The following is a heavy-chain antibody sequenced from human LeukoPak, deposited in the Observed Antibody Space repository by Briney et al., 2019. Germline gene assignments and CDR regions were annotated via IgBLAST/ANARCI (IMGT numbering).Heavy chain of an antibody. CDR3: ARESLESDLPSADY. V-gene: IGHV4-61*02. J-gene: IGHJ4*02. D-gene: IGHD1-1*01. CDR2: IYTSGST. CDR1: RGSISSGSYY. Sequence: SQTLSLTRTVSRGSISSGSYYWSWIRQPAGEGLEWIGRIYTSGSTNYNPSLKSRVTISVDTSKNQFSLKLSSVTAADTAVYYCARESLESDLPSADYWGQGTLVTVSS.